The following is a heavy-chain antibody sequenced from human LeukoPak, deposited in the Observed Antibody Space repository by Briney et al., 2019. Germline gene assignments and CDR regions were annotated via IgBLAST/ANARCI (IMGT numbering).Heavy chain of an antibody. CDR1: GYTFTGYY. J-gene: IGHJ6*04. CDR2: INPNSGGT. Sequence: ASVKVSCKASGYTFTGYYMHWVRQAPGQGLEWMGWINPNSGGTNYAQKFQGWVTMTRDTSISTAYMELSRLRSDDTAVYYCAREFWLVRPRGMDGWGKGTTVTVSS. CDR3: AREFWLVRPRGMDG. D-gene: IGHD6-19*01. V-gene: IGHV1-2*04.